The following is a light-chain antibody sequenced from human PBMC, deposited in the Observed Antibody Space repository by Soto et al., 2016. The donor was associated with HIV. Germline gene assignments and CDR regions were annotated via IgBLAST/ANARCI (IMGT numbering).Light chain of an antibody. J-gene: IGLJ2*01. CDR3: QSTDRSGGGTYVV. CDR1: ALPDNF. CDR2: KDT. Sequence: SYELKQPPSVSVSPGQTARILCSGDALPDNFSYWYQKKPGQAPILMIYKDTERPSGIPERFSGSSSGTTVTLTISGVQAEDEADYYCQSTDRSGGGTYVVFGGGTKLTVL. V-gene: IGLV3-25*03.